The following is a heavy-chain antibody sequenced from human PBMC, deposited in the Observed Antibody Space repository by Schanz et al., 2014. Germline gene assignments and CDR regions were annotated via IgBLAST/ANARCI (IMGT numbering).Heavy chain of an antibody. J-gene: IGHJ4*02. D-gene: IGHD3-10*01. V-gene: IGHV3-48*03. Sequence: EVQLVESGGGLIQPGGSLRLSCVASGFTFSSYDVFWVRQAPGKGLEWISYITYNGGTIYYADSVKGRFTISRDNSKNSLYLQMNSLRAEDTAVYYCARIGGSVFDYWAQGTLVTVSS. CDR3: ARIGGSVFDY. CDR2: ITYNGGTI. CDR1: GFTFSSYD.